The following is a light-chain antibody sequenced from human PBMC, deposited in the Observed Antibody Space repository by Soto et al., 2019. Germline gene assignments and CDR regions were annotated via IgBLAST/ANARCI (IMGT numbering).Light chain of an antibody. CDR2: DAS. V-gene: IGKV3-20*01. CDR3: QQYVTSPLT. Sequence: EIVLTQSPGTLSLSPGERATLSCRASQSVYNNFLAWYQQKPGQAPRLLIYDASSRATGIPDRFSGSGSGTDFSLTISRLEPEDFAVYSCQQYVTSPLTFGGGTKVEIK. CDR1: QSVYNNF. J-gene: IGKJ4*01.